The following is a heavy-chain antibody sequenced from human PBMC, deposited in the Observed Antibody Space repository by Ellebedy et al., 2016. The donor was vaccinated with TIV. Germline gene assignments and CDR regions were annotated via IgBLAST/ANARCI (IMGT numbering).Heavy chain of an antibody. CDR1: GGSISSGGYY. J-gene: IGHJ4*02. Sequence: SETLSLTCTVSGGSISSGGYYWSWIRQHPGKGLEWIGYIYYSGSTYYNPSLKSRVTISVDTSKNQFSLKLSSVTAADTAVYYCARARYYYDSSGYYYFDYWGQGTLVTVSS. V-gene: IGHV4-31*03. CDR2: IYYSGST. D-gene: IGHD3-22*01. CDR3: ARARYYYDSSGYYYFDY.